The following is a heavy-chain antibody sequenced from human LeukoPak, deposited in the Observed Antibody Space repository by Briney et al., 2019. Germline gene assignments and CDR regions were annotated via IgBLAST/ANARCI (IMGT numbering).Heavy chain of an antibody. Sequence: EASVKVSCKASGYTFTSYYMHWVRQAPEQGLEWMGIINPSGGGTSYAQKFQGRVTMTRDTSTTTVTMELSSLRSEDTAVYYCARTVYDILSGFDYWGQGTLVTVSS. V-gene: IGHV1-46*01. J-gene: IGHJ4*02. CDR1: GYTFTSYY. CDR3: ARTVYDILSGFDY. D-gene: IGHD3-9*01. CDR2: INPSGGGT.